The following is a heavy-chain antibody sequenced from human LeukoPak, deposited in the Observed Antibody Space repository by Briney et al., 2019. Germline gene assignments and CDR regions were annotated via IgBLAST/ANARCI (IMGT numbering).Heavy chain of an antibody. V-gene: IGHV4-31*02. CDR1: GFTFSSAW. CDR3: ARNRDGYNSFDY. CDR2: IYYSGSS. Sequence: LRLSCAVSGFTFSSAWMNWVRQHPGKGLEWIGYIYYSGSSYYNPSLRSRVTISVDTSKNHFSLKLSSVTAADTAVYYCARNRDGYNSFDYWGQGTLVTVSS. J-gene: IGHJ4*02. D-gene: IGHD5-24*01.